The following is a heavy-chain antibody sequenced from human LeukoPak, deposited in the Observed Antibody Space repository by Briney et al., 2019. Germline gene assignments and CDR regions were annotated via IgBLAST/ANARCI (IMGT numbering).Heavy chain of an antibody. CDR2: IKQEGAEK. J-gene: IGHJ4*02. CDR1: GFRFGDYW. Sequence: GGSLRLSCAASGFRFGDYWMTWARHVPGKGLEWVANIKQEGAEKHYAESVEGRFIISRDNAKNSLYLEMDSLKVEDTAVYYCARVGAWDLQRVFDYWGQGTLVTVSS. CDR3: ARVGAWDLQRVFDY. V-gene: IGHV3-7*01. D-gene: IGHD1-26*01.